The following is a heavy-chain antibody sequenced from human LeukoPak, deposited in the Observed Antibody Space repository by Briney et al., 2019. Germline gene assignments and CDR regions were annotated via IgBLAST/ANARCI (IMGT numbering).Heavy chain of an antibody. CDR3: ARGSDYDSSACEY. D-gene: IGHD3-22*01. J-gene: IGHJ4*02. CDR2: INHSGST. V-gene: IGHV4-34*01. CDR1: GGSFSDYY. Sequence: SETLSLTCAVYGGSFSDYYWSWIRQPPGKGLEWIGEINHSGSTNYNSSLKSRVTISVDTSKNQFSLKVNSVTAADTAVYYCARGSDYDSSACEYWGQGTPVTVSS.